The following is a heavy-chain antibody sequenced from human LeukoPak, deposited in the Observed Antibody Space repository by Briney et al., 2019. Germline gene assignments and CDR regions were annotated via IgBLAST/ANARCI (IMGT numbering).Heavy chain of an antibody. CDR2: IIPIFGTA. Sequence: SVKVSCKASGGTFSSYAISWVRQAPGQGLEWMGGIIPIFGTANYAQKFQGRVTITADESTSTAYMELSSLRSEDTAVYYCASAGVWFGELSSFDYWGQGTLVTASS. D-gene: IGHD3-10*01. V-gene: IGHV1-69*13. J-gene: IGHJ4*02. CDR1: GGTFSSYA. CDR3: ASAGVWFGELSSFDY.